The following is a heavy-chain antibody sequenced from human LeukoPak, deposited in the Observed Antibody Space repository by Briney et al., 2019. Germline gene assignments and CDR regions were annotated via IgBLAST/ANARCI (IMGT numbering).Heavy chain of an antibody. V-gene: IGHV4-4*07. CDR1: GGSISSYY. CDR2: IYTSGST. CDR3: AREYCTTCPPRFDP. D-gene: IGHD2-2*01. Sequence: SETLSLTCTVSGGSISSYYWSWIRQPAGKGLEWIGRIYTSGSTNYNPSLKSRVTMSVDTSKNQFSLKLSSVTAADTAVYYCAREYCTTCPPRFDPWGQGTLVPVSS. J-gene: IGHJ5*02.